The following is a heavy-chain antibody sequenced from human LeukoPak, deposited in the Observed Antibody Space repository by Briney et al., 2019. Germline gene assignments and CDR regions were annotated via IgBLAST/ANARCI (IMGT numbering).Heavy chain of an antibody. CDR1: GITFSSNS. CDR3: ARVRIQLWLPFDY. CDR2: ISSSSSYI. D-gene: IGHD5-18*01. V-gene: IGHV3-21*01. J-gene: IGHJ4*02. Sequence: GGSLRLSCEDSGITFSSNSMNWVRQAPGKGLEWVSSISSSSSYIYYADSVKGRFTISRDNAKNSLYLQMNSLRAEDTAVYYCARVRIQLWLPFDYWGQGTLVTVSS.